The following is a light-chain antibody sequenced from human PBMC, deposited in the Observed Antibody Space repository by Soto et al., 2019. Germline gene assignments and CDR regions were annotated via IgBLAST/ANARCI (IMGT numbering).Light chain of an antibody. J-gene: IGLJ2*01. Sequence: QSVLTQPPSVSAAPGQKVTISCSGSNSNIGNNYVSWYQQFPGTAPRLLIYDNNKRPSGIVDRFSGSKSGTSATLDIAGLQSGDEANYYCGTWDSSLSAVVFGGGTKLTVL. CDR3: GTWDSSLSAVV. CDR1: NSNIGNNY. V-gene: IGLV1-51*01. CDR2: DNN.